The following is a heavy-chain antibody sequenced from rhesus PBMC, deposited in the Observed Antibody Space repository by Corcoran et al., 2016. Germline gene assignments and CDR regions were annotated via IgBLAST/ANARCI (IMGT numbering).Heavy chain of an antibody. CDR2: IYGSRGCN. J-gene: IGHJ4*01. Sequence: QLQLQESGPGVVKPSETLSLTCAVSGYSISSGYDWSWIRQPPGKGLEWIGYIYGSRGCNNHNPSLKKRVTTPKDTSKNQLSLKRSAVTAADTAVYYWARDTRIYLDYWGQGVLVTVSS. D-gene: IGHD2-15*01. CDR1: GYSISSGYD. V-gene: IGHV4-76*01. CDR3: ARDTRIYLDY.